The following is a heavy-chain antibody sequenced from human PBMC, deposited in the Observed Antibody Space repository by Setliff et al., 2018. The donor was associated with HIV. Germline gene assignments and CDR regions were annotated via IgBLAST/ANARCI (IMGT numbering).Heavy chain of an antibody. V-gene: IGHV1-2*02. CDR3: AREERYYAGKGDLDY. Sequence: ASVNVSCKTSGYTFTAYYIHWVRQAPGQGLEWMGWINSNNGGTKYAQNFQGRVTMTRDTSITTAYMELSSLISDDTAVYYCAREERYYAGKGDLDYWGQGMLVTSPQ. J-gene: IGHJ4*02. CDR2: INSNNGGT. D-gene: IGHD2-2*01. CDR1: GYTFTAYY.